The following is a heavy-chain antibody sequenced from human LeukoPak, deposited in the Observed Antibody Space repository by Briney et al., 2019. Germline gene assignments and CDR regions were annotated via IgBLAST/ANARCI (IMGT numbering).Heavy chain of an antibody. CDR1: GFTFSSYE. CDR3: ARDGGCSGGRCYPFDY. CDR2: FSSSGNTV. V-gene: IGHV3-48*03. D-gene: IGHD2-15*01. J-gene: IGHJ4*02. Sequence: GGSLRLSCAASGFTFSSYEMNWARQAPGKGLEWVSYFSSSGNTVYYADSVKGRFTISRDNAKNSLYLQMNSLRAEDTALYYCARDGGCSGGRCYPFDYWGQGTPVTVSS.